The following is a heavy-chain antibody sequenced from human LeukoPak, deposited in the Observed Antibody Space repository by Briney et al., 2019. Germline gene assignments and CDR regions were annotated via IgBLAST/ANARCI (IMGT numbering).Heavy chain of an antibody. CDR3: AREWDLHYYGSGSPNPFDY. V-gene: IGHV3-30-3*01. J-gene: IGHJ4*02. CDR2: ISYDGSNK. D-gene: IGHD3-10*01. Sequence: GGSLRLSCAASGFTVSSNYMSWVRQAPGKGLEWVAVISYDGSNKYYADSVKGRFTISRDNSKNTLYLQMNSLRAEDTAVYYCAREWDLHYYGSGSPNPFDYWGQGTLVTVSS. CDR1: GFTVSSNY.